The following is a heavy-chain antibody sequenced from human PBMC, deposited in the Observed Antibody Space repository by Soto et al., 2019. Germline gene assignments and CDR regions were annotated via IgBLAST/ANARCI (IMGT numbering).Heavy chain of an antibody. CDR2: ISYDGSNK. Sequence: GGSLRLSCAASGFTFSSYGMHWVRQAPGKGPEWVAVISYDGSNKYYADSVKGRFTISRDNSKNTLDLQMNSLRAEDTAVYYCAKDRQPRSGSYTSDRWGQGNLVTGSS. CDR1: GFTFSSYG. V-gene: IGHV3-30*18. D-gene: IGHD1-26*01. CDR3: AKDRQPRSGSYTSDR. J-gene: IGHJ5*02.